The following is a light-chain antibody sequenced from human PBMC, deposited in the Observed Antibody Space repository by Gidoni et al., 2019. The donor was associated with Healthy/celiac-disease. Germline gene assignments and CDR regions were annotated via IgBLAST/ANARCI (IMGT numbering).Light chain of an antibody. V-gene: IGKV1-12*01. CDR1: QGISSW. CDR2: AAS. J-gene: IGKJ4*01. Sequence: DIPMTQSPSSLSASVGDRVTITCRASQGISSWLVWYQQKPGKAHKLLIYAASSLQSGVPSRFSGSGPGTDFTLTISSLQPEDFATYYCQQANSFPLTFGGGTKVEIK. CDR3: QQANSFPLT.